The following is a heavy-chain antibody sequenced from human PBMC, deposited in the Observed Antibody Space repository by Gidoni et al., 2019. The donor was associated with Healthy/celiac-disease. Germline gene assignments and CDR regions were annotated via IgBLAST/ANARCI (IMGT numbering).Heavy chain of an antibody. D-gene: IGHD1-26*01. Sequence: QVQLVQSGAEVKKPGASVKVSCKASGYTFTSYYMHWVRQAPGQGLEWMGIINPSGGSTSYAQKFQGRVTMTRDTSTSTVYMELSSLRSEDTAVYYCARGRGPVGSFSGDYFDYWGQGTLVTVSS. V-gene: IGHV1-46*01. CDR1: GYTFTSYY. CDR3: ARGRGPVGSFSGDYFDY. CDR2: INPSGGST. J-gene: IGHJ4*02.